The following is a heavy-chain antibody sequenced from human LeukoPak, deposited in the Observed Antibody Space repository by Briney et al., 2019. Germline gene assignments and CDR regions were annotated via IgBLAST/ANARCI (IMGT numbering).Heavy chain of an antibody. CDR3: ATDFYDST. J-gene: IGHJ5*02. V-gene: IGHV3-15*07. CDR1: GFTFSNAW. CDR2: IRSNSDGGTI. Sequence: GGSLRLSCATSGFTFSNAWMNWVRQAPGKGLEWVGRIRSNSDGGTIDYAAPVKGRFTLSRDDSKTTLYLQMNSLQTEDTAVYYCATDFYDSTWGQGTLVTVS. D-gene: IGHD3-22*01.